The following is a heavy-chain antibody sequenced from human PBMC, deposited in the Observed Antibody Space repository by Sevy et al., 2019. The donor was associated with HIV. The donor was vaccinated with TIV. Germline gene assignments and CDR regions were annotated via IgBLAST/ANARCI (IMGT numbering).Heavy chain of an antibody. CDR2: IGSDGETT. V-gene: IGHV3-64*01. Sequence: GGSLRLSCAASGFPFSSYSLYWVRQAPGKGLEYVSAIGSDGETTLYASSVKGRFTISRDNSKNTVFLQMGRLRSEDMGVYYCARDSGTHHAFDLWGRGTMVTVSS. D-gene: IGHD1-26*01. CDR3: ARDSGTHHAFDL. J-gene: IGHJ3*01. CDR1: GFPFSSYS.